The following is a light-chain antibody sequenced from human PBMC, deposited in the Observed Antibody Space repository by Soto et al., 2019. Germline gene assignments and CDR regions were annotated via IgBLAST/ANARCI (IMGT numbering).Light chain of an antibody. V-gene: IGKV1-39*01. J-gene: IGKJ3*01. CDR2: AAS. CDR3: QQSYSTPFT. CDR1: QSISNY. Sequence: DIQMTQSPSSLSASVGDSVTITCRASQSISNYLNWYQQKPGKAPKLLVYAASSLQSGVPSRFSGSGSGTDFTLTISSLQPEDFETYYCQQSYSTPFTFGPGTKVDIK.